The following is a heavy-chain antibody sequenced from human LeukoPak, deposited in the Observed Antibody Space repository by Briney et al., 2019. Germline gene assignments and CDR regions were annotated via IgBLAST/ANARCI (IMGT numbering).Heavy chain of an antibody. CDR2: IHSSSGSI. CDR1: GFNFTNYN. J-gene: IGHJ3*02. CDR3: ARDLAWDAFDI. V-gene: IGHV3-21*01. Sequence: GGSLRLSCAASGFNFTNYNMNWVRQAPGKGLEWVSSIHSSSGSIYYADSLKGRFTISRDNAKNSLYLQMNSLRAEDTAVYYCARDLAWDAFDIWGQGTMVTVSS.